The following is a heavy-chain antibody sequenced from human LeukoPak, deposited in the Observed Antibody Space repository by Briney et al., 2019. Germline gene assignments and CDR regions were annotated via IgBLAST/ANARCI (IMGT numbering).Heavy chain of an antibody. V-gene: IGHV3-23*01. Sequence: GGSLRLSCAASGFTFSTYAMSWVRQAPGKGLQWVSAISGSGGRTYYADSVRGRFTISRDNSKNTLYLQMNSLRAEDTAVYYCAKGPYYYDSSGYSRRWFDPWGQGTLVTVSS. CDR3: AKGPYYYDSSGYSRRWFDP. CDR2: ISGSGGRT. J-gene: IGHJ5*02. D-gene: IGHD3-22*01. CDR1: GFTFSTYA.